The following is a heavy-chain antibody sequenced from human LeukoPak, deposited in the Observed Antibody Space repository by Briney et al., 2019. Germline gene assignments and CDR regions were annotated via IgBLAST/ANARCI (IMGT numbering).Heavy chain of an antibody. D-gene: IGHD3-3*01. J-gene: IGHJ4*02. V-gene: IGHV3-21*04. CDR1: GFTFSSYS. CDR2: ISSSSSYI. CDR3: ARGPDPFWSGYGNIDY. Sequence: GGSLRLSCAASGFTFSSYSMNWVRQAPGKGLEWVSSISSSSSYIYYADSVKGRFTISRDNSKNTLYLQMNSLRAEDTAVYYCARGPDPFWSGYGNIDYWGQGTLVTVSS.